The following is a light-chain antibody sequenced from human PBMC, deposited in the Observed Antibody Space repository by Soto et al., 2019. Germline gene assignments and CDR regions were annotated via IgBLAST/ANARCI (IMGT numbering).Light chain of an antibody. V-gene: IGLV2-11*01. Sequence: QSALTQPRSVSGSPGQSVTISCTGTSRDVGGYNYVSWYQQHPGKAPKLMIYDVSKRPSGVSNRFSGSKSGNTASLTISGLQAEDEADYYCCSYAGSSTSLYVFGTGTKLTVL. J-gene: IGLJ1*01. CDR3: CSYAGSSTSLYV. CDR1: SRDVGGYNY. CDR2: DVS.